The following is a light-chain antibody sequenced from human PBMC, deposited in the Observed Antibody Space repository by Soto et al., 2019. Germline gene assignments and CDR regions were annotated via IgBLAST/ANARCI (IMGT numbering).Light chain of an antibody. J-gene: IGKJ1*01. CDR3: QQYDNWLRT. CDR1: QSVGSN. CDR2: GAS. V-gene: IGKV3-15*01. Sequence: EIVMTQSPATLSVSPGERATLSCRASQSVGSNLAWYQQKPGQAPRLLIYGASTRATDIPVRFSGSGSGTEFSRTISSLQSEEFAVYYGQQYDNWLRTFGQGTKVEIK.